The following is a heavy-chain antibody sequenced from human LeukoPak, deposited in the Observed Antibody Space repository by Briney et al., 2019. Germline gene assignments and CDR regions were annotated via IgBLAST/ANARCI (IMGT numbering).Heavy chain of an antibody. V-gene: IGHV4-39*07. CDR2: IFYSGST. CDR1: GGSISSSGYY. Sequence: PSETLSLTCTVSGGSISSSGYYWGWIRQPPGKGLEWIGTIFYSGSTYYNPSLKSRVTISVDTSKNQFSLRLSSVTAADTAGYYCARETSSNSWPRSTDYWGQGTLVTVSS. J-gene: IGHJ4*02. CDR3: ARETSSNSWPRSTDY. D-gene: IGHD2-2*01.